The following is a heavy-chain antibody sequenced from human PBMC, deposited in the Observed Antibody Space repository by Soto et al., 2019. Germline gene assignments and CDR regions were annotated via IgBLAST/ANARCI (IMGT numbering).Heavy chain of an antibody. D-gene: IGHD3-3*01. CDR1: GYTFTSYG. Sequence: ASVKVSCKASGYTFTSYGISWVRQAPGQGLEWMGWISAYNGNTNYAQKLQGRVTMTTDTSTSTAYMELRSLRSDDTAVYYCAKTLYDFWSGQNWFDPWGQGTLVTVSS. CDR3: AKTLYDFWSGQNWFDP. J-gene: IGHJ5*02. V-gene: IGHV1-18*01. CDR2: ISAYNGNT.